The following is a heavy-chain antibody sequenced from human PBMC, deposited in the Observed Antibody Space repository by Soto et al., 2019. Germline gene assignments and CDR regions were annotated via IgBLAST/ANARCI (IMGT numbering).Heavy chain of an antibody. D-gene: IGHD6-25*01. Sequence: GGSLRLSCAAAGFTFDDYAMHWVRQAPGKGLEWVSGISWGSGSIDYADSVKGRFTISRDNAKNSLYLQMNSLRAEDTALYYCAKDAAYYFDYWGQGTLVTVSS. CDR2: ISWGSGSI. CDR1: GFTFDDYA. J-gene: IGHJ4*02. V-gene: IGHV3-9*01. CDR3: AKDAAYYFDY.